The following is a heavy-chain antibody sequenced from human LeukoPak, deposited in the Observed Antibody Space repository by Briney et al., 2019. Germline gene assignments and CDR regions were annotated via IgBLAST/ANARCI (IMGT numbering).Heavy chain of an antibody. CDR3: ARRGNFRRYYFDY. J-gene: IGHJ4*02. Sequence: SETLSLTCAVYGGSFSGYYWSWIRQPPGEGLEWIGEINHSGSTNYNPSLKSRVTISVDTSKNQFSLKLSSVTAADTAVYYCARRGNFRRYYFDYWGQGTLVTVSS. CDR2: INHSGST. CDR1: GGSFSGYY. V-gene: IGHV4-34*01.